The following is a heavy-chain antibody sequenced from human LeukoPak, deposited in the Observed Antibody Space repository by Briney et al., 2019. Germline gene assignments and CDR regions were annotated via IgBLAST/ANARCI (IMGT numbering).Heavy chain of an antibody. J-gene: IGHJ3*02. CDR1: GSTSSSYG. D-gene: IGHD1-26*01. CDR2: IRYDGSNK. V-gene: IGHV3-30*02. CDR3: AKDREWELPEGAFDI. Sequence: GGSLRLSCAASGSTSSSYGMHWVRQAPGKGLEWVAFIRYDGSNKYYADSVKGRFTISRDNSKNTLYLQMNSLRAEDTAVYYCAKDREWELPEGAFDIWGQGTIVTVSS.